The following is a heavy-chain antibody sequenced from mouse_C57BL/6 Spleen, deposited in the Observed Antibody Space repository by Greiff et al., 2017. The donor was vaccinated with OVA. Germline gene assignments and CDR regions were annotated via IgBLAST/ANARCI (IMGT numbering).Heavy chain of an antibody. CDR3: ARNDCSNSYWYFDV. CDR1: GYTFTSYW. V-gene: IGHV1-64*01. CDR2: IHPNSGST. D-gene: IGHD2-5*01. Sequence: QVQLQQPGAELVKPGASVKLSCKASGYTFTSYWMHWVKQRPGQGLEWIGMIHPNSGSTNYNEKFKSKATLTVDKSSSTAYMQLSSLTSEDSAVYYGARNDCSNSYWYFDVWGTGTTVTVSS. J-gene: IGHJ1*03.